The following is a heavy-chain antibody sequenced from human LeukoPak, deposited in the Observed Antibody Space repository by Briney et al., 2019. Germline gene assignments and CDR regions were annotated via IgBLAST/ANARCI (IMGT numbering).Heavy chain of an antibody. CDR1: GYTLTELS. Sequence: ASVNVSCKVSGYTLTELSMHWVRQAPGKGLEWMGGFDPEDGETIYAQKFQGRVTMTEDTSTDTAYMELSSLRSEDTAVYYCATTDSGSYRWFDLWGQGTLATVSS. J-gene: IGHJ5*02. CDR3: ATTDSGSYRWFDL. D-gene: IGHD1-26*01. CDR2: FDPEDGET. V-gene: IGHV1-24*01.